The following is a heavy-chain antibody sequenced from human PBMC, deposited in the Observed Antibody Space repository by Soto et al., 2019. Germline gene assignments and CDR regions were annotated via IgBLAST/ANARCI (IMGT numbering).Heavy chain of an antibody. CDR3: ARQVVDFWSGYYYYYYMDV. Sequence: SETLSLTCTVSGDSISSSGYYWAWIRQPPGKGLEWIGSIDYSGSTYYNPSLKSRVAFSVDTSKNQFSLKLSSVTAADTAVYYCARQVVDFWSGYYYYYYMDVWGKGTTVTVSS. V-gene: IGHV4-39*01. CDR1: GDSISSSGYY. CDR2: IDYSGST. D-gene: IGHD3-3*01. J-gene: IGHJ6*03.